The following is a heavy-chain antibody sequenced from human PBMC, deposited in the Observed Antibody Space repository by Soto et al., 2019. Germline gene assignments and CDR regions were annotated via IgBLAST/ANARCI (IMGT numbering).Heavy chain of an antibody. Sequence: GGSLRLSCAASGFTFSSYGMHWVRQAPGKGLEWVAVIWYDGSNKYYADSVKGRFTISRDNSKNTLYLQMNSLRAEDKAVDYCAREAIEAQVGRSYYYYMDVWGKGTTVTVSS. CDR2: IWYDGSNK. D-gene: IGHD1-26*01. J-gene: IGHJ6*03. CDR3: AREAIEAQVGRSYYYYMDV. CDR1: GFTFSSYG. V-gene: IGHV3-33*08.